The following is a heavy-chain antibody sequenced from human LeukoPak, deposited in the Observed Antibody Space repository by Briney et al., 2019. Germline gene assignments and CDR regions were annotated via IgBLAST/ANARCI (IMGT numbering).Heavy chain of an antibody. J-gene: IGHJ6*02. CDR2: IYSGGST. CDR1: GFSVSSTY. CDR3: ARHSDLYYYYGMDV. Sequence: PGGSLRLSCAVPGFSVSSTYMSWVRQAPGKGLEWVSVIYSGGSTYYADSVKGRFTISRDNSKNTLYLQMNSLRAEDTAVYYCARHSDLYYYYGMDVWGQGTTVTVSS. V-gene: IGHV3-66*04.